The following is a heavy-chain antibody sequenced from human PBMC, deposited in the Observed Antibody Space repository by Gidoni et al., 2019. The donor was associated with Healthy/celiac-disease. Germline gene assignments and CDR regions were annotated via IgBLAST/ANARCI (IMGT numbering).Heavy chain of an antibody. V-gene: IGHV3-30*02. CDR1: GFTFSSYG. J-gene: IGHJ4*02. CDR2: IRYDGSNK. D-gene: IGHD3-3*01. CDR3: AKDSPQLPLET. Sequence: QVQLVESGGGVVQPGGSLRLSCAASGFTFSSYGMHWVRQAPGKGLEWVAFIRYDGSNKYYADSVKGRFTISRDNSKNTLYLQMNSLRAEDTAVYYCAKDSPQLPLETWGQGTLVTVSS.